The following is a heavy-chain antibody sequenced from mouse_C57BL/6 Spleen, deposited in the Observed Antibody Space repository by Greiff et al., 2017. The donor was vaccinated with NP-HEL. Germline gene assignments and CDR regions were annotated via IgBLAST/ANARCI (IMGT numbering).Heavy chain of an antibody. V-gene: IGHV1-82*01. Sequence: QVQLQQSGPELVKPGASVKISCKASGYAFSSSWMNWVKQRPGKGLEWIGRIYPGDGDTNYNGKFKGKATLTADKSSSTAYMQLSSLTSEDSAVYFCARIYYEYEDYAMDYWGQGTSVTVSS. J-gene: IGHJ4*01. CDR2: IYPGDGDT. CDR1: GYAFSSSW. D-gene: IGHD2-4*01. CDR3: ARIYYEYEDYAMDY.